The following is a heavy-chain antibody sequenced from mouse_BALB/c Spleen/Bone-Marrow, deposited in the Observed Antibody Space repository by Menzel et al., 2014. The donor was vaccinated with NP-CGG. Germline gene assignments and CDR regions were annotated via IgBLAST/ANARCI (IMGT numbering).Heavy chain of an antibody. Sequence: QVQLKQSGAELVRPGSSVKISCKASGYAFSTYWMNWVKQRPGQGLEWIGQIYPGNGNADYNEKFKDKATLTADKSSRTAYMHLSSLTSEDSAVYFCSRGGNYGTYWGQGTLVTVSA. CDR3: SRGGNYGTY. D-gene: IGHD2-1*01. CDR1: GYAFSTYW. V-gene: IGHV1-80*01. J-gene: IGHJ3*01. CDR2: IYPGNGNA.